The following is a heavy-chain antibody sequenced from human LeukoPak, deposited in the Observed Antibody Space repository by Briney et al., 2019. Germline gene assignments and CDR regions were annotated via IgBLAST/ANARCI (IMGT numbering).Heavy chain of an antibody. J-gene: IGHJ4*01. CDR1: GGSFSGYY. D-gene: IGHD3-16*02. V-gene: IGHV4-34*01. Sequence: KPSETLSLTCAVYGGSFSGYYWSWIRQPPGKGLEWIGEINHSGSTNYNPSLKSRVTISVDTSKNQFSLRLTSVTAADTAVYYCARAGRYLYGSTSYLYFDYWGVGVLVTVSS. CDR3: ARAGRYLYGSTSYLYFDY. CDR2: INHSGST.